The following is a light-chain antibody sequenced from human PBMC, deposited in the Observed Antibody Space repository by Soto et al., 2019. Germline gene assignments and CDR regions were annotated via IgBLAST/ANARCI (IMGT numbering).Light chain of an antibody. CDR2: ESS. J-gene: IGKJ5*01. Sequence: AIPLTQSPSSVSASVGDRVAITCLASQGISTLLAWYQQKPGKAPKVLIYESSLLQSGVPSRFSGSGSGTDFTLTISSLQPEDFATYYCQHFKSFPITFGQGTRLEIK. CDR1: QGISTL. CDR3: QHFKSFPIT. V-gene: IGKV1-13*02.